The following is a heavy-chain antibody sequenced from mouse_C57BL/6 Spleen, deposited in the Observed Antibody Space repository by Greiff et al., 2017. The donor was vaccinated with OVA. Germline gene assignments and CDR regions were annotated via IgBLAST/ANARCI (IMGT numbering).Heavy chain of an antibody. J-gene: IGHJ2*01. CDR1: GYTFTSYW. V-gene: IGHV1-61*01. CDR2: IYPSDSET. CDR3: ASSDSSGPYYFDY. Sequence: QVQLQQPGAELVRPGSSVKLSCKASGYTFTSYWMDWVKQRPGQGLEWIGNIYPSDSETHYNQKFKDKATLTVDKSSSTAYMQLSSLTSEDSAVYYCASSDSSGPYYFDYWGQGTTLTVSS. D-gene: IGHD3-2*02.